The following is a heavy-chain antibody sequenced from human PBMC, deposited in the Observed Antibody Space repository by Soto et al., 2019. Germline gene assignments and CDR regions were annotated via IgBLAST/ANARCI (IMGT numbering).Heavy chain of an antibody. CDR2: IWYDGSIN. J-gene: IGHJ3*01. CDR3: ARAVYCSGGACYPGAFDL. Sequence: GGSLRLSCAASGFTFSSYGMHWVRQAPGKGLEWVAVIWYDGSINYYADSVKGRFTISRDNSKNTLCLQLDSLRAEDTAVYYCARAVYCSGGACYPGAFDLWGQGTMVTVSS. V-gene: IGHV3-33*08. D-gene: IGHD2-15*01. CDR1: GFTFSSYG.